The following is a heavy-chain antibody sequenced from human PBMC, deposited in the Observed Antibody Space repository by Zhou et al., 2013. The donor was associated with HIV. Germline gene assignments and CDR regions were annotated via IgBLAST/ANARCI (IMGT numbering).Heavy chain of an antibody. V-gene: IGHV1-69*14. CDR1: GGNFSTSS. CDR3: ARFGQEYSGYDSAFDI. J-gene: IGHJ3*02. Sequence: QVQLVQSGAEVKKPGSSVRVSCKVSGGNFSTSSISWVRQAPGQGLEWMGGIIPMSSTTTYSQSVQGRVTITSDKSTSTAYMELSSLRSEDTAVYYCARFGQEYSGYDSAFDIWGQGTMVTVSS. D-gene: IGHD5-12*01. CDR2: IIPMSSTT.